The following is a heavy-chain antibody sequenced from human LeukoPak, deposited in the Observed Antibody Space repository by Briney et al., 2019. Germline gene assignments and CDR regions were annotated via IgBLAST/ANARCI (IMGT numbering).Heavy chain of an antibody. V-gene: IGHV1-18*01. Sequence: ASVKVSCKASGYTFTSYGISWLRQAPGQGLEWMGWISAYNGNTNYAQKLQGRVTMTTDTSTSTAYMELRSLRSDDTAVYYCARDTSEYYYDSSGYYYWGQGTLVTVSS. CDR2: ISAYNGNT. CDR1: GYTFTSYG. CDR3: ARDTSEYYYDSSGYYY. J-gene: IGHJ4*02. D-gene: IGHD3-22*01.